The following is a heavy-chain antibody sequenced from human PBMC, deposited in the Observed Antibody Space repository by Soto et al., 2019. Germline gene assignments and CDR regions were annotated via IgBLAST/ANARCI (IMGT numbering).Heavy chain of an antibody. CDR3: ARRDGSSSWYAFDI. J-gene: IGHJ3*02. CDR2: IYPGDSDT. CDR1: GYSFTSYW. Sequence: GESLKISCKGSGYSFTSYWIGWVRQMPGKGLEWMGIIYPGDSDTRYSPSFQGQVTISAHKSISTAYLQWSSLKASYAAMHYCARRDGSSSWYAFDIWGQGTMVTVSS. V-gene: IGHV5-51*01. D-gene: IGHD6-13*01.